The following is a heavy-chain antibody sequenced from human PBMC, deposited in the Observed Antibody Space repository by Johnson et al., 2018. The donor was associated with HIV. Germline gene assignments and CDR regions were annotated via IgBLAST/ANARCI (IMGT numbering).Heavy chain of an antibody. CDR2: ISWNSGSI. J-gene: IGHJ3*02. CDR1: GLTVSTNY. CDR3: ARDDAFDI. V-gene: IGHV3-20*04. Sequence: VQLVESGGGMVQPGGSLRLSCAASGLTVSTNYMSWVRQAPGRGLAWVSGISWNSGSIGYADSVKGRFTISRDNAKNSLYLQMNSLRAEDTAVYYCARDDAFDIWGQGTMVTVSS.